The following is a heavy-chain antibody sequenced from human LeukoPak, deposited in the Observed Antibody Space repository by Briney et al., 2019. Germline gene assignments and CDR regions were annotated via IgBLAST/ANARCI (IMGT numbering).Heavy chain of an antibody. D-gene: IGHD6-13*01. V-gene: IGHV3-48*03. CDR1: GFTFSSYE. J-gene: IGHJ1*01. CDR3: ASPSYSSWYWGYFQH. CDR2: ISSSGSTI. Sequence: QPGGSLRLSCAASGFTFSSYEMNWVRQAPGKGLEWVSYISSSGSTIYYADSVKGRFTISRDNAKNSLYLQTNSLRAEDTAVYYCASPSYSSWYWGYFQHWGQGTLVTVSS.